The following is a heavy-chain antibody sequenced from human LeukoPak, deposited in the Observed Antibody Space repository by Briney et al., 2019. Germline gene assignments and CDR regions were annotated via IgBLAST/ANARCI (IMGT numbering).Heavy chain of an antibody. CDR1: GYTFTSYY. V-gene: IGHV1-46*01. D-gene: IGHD3-3*01. J-gene: IGHJ3*02. Sequence: ASVKVSCKASGYTFTSYYMHWVRQAPGQGLEWMGIINPSGGSTSYAQKFQGRVTMTRDMSTSTVYMELSSLRSEDTAVYYCARVTHEDYDFQAAFDIWGQGTMVTVSS. CDR3: ARVTHEDYDFQAAFDI. CDR2: INPSGGST.